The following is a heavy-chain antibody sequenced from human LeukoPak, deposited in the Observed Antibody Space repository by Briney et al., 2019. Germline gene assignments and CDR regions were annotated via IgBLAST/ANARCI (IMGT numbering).Heavy chain of an antibody. D-gene: IGHD2-21*01. J-gene: IGHJ6*03. V-gene: IGHV3-23*01. CDR3: AKVSGDSAYYYYYTDV. Sequence: GGSLRLSCAASGFTFSSYAMSWVRQAPGKGLEWVSAISGSGGSTYYADSVKGRFTISRDNSKNTLYLQMNSLRAEDTAVYYCAKVSGDSAYYYYYTDVWGKGTTVTVS. CDR1: GFTFSSYA. CDR2: ISGSGGST.